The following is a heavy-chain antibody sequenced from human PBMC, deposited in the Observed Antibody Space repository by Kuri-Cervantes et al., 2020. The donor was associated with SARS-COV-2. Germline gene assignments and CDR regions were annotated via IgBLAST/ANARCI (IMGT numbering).Heavy chain of an antibody. CDR2: ISSGSSYI. Sequence: GGSLRLSCAASGFTFSSYSMNWVRQAPGKGLEWVSSISSGSSYIYYADSVKGRFTISRDNAKNSLYLQMNSLRAEDTAVYYCARDRNYYGSGTYYYYYGLDVWGQGTTVTVSS. D-gene: IGHD3-10*01. V-gene: IGHV3-21*01. J-gene: IGHJ6*02. CDR1: GFTFSSYS. CDR3: ARDRNYYGSGTYYYYYGLDV.